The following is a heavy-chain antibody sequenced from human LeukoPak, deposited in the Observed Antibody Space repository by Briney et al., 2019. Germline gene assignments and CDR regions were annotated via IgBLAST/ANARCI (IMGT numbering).Heavy chain of an antibody. Sequence: GGSLRLSCVGSGFTFSSYSMNWVRQAPGKGLEWVSSISSSTTYTYYADSVKGRFTVSRGNAKESLYLQMDSLRADDTALYYCARDSTADLDYWGQGTLVTVSS. J-gene: IGHJ4*02. CDR1: GFTFSSYS. D-gene: IGHD6-19*01. CDR3: ARDSTADLDY. CDR2: ISSSTTYT. V-gene: IGHV3-21*01.